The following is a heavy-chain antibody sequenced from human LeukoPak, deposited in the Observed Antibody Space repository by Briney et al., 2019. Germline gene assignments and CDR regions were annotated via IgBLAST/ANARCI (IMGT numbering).Heavy chain of an antibody. CDR2: ISSGGSTV. Sequence: GGSLRLSCAASGFTFSSYEMNWVRQAPGKGLKWVSYISSGGSTVYYADSVKGRFTISRDNAKNSLYLQMNSLRAEDTAVYYCARVLVGDGAFDIWGQGTVVTVSS. J-gene: IGHJ3*02. D-gene: IGHD2-2*01. CDR3: ARVLVGDGAFDI. CDR1: GFTFSSYE. V-gene: IGHV3-48*03.